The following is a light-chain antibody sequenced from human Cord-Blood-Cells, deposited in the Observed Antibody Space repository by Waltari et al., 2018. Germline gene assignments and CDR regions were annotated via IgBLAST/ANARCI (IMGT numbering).Light chain of an antibody. CDR2: EVS. V-gene: IGLV2-23*02. CDR1: SSDVGSYNP. Sequence: QSALTQPASVSGSPGPSITISCTGTSSDVGSYNPLSWYQQHPGKAPNLMIYEVSKRPSGVSNRFSGSKSGNTASLTISGLQAEDEADYYCCSYAGSSTYVFGTGTKVTVL. J-gene: IGLJ1*01. CDR3: CSYAGSSTYV.